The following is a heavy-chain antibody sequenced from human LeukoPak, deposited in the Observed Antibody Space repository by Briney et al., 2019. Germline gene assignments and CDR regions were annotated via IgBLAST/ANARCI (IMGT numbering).Heavy chain of an antibody. CDR2: LSMRGTT. CDR1: GASIRSSF. D-gene: IGHD1-26*01. CDR3: TRNRGYYVNDY. J-gene: IGHJ4*02. Sequence: SETLSLTCTVSGASIRSSFWNWIRQPPGRGLEWIGYLSMRGTTNYNPSLKSRVTISADTSENQFSLKVSPVTAADTAVYYCTRNRGYYVNDYWGQGILVTVSS. V-gene: IGHV4-59*01.